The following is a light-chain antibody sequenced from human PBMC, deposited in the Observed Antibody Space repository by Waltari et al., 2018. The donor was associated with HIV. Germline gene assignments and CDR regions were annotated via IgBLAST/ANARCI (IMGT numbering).Light chain of an antibody. V-gene: IGKV3-11*01. CDR1: QSVSRY. Sequence: ELVLKQSQATLSLSPGERFTLSCRASQSVSRYLGWYQQKSGQAPRLLIYDVSNRATGIPARFSGSGSGTDFALTISSLEPEDFAVYYCQYRSKWLIFGGGTKVEIK. CDR3: QYRSKWLI. CDR2: DVS. J-gene: IGKJ4*01.